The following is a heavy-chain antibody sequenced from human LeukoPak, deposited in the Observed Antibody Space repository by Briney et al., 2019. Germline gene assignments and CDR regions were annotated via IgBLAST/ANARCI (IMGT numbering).Heavy chain of an antibody. V-gene: IGHV3-66*01. Sequence: PGGSLGLSCTGSGFTVSSSYMSWVRQTPGKGLEWVSVMYSGGTTYYADSVKGRFTISRDSSKNTVNLQMNSLRAEDTAVYYCARDRRDGYCLGHWGQGTLVTVSS. J-gene: IGHJ4*02. CDR3: ARDRRDGYCLGH. CDR1: GFTVSSSY. D-gene: IGHD5-24*01. CDR2: MYSGGTT.